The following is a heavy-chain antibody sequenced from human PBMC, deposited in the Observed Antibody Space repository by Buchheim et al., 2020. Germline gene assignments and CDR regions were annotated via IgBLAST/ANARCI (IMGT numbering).Heavy chain of an antibody. CDR3: ARESRSYGMDV. CDR1: GFTVSSNF. Sequence: EVQLVETGGGLIQPGGSLRLSCAASGFTVSSNFMSWVRQAPGKGLEWVSIIYSGGSIYYADSVKGRFTISRDNSKNTLYLQMNSLRVEDTAVYYCARESRSYGMDVWGQGTT. J-gene: IGHJ6*02. V-gene: IGHV3-53*02. CDR2: IYSGGSI.